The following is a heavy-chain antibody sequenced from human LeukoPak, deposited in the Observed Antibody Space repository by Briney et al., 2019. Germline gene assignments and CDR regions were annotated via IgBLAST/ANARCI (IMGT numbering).Heavy chain of an antibody. V-gene: IGHV1-69*13. CDR1: GGTFSSYD. D-gene: IGHD1-26*01. CDR3: ARSEWELTLDY. CDR2: ITPIFGTA. Sequence: SVKVSCKASGGTFSSYDISWVRQAPGQGLEWMGEITPIFGTANYAHKFQGRVTIAADESTSTAYMELSSLRYEDTAVYYCARSEWELTLDYWGQGTLLTVSS. J-gene: IGHJ4*02.